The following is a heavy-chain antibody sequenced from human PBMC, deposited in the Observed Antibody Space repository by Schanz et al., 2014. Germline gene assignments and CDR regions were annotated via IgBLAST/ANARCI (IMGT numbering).Heavy chain of an antibody. CDR3: VTEKRMESGTWAKAFDI. CDR1: GYSFTTYD. V-gene: IGHV1-8*01. D-gene: IGHD3-3*01. Sequence: QVQLVQSGAEVKKPGASVRVSCKASGYSFTTYDVNWVRQATGQGLEWMGRIIPILDKTNYAQKFQGRFTMTRDTSTTTVYMELSSLRSDDTAMYYCVTEKRMESGTWAKAFDIWGQGTWVTVSS. J-gene: IGHJ3*02. CDR2: IIPILDKT.